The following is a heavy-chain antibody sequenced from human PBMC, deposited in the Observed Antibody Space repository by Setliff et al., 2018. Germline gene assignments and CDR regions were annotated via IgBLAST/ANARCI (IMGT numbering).Heavy chain of an antibody. Sequence: GGSLSLSCAASGFTFSNYAVNWVRQAPGKGLEWVSVIYSDGSSTYYGDSVKGRFTISRDNSQNTLYLQMNSLRAEDTAVYYCAKDRPQGVNGRSLDYWGRGALVTVSS. V-gene: IGHV3-23*03. J-gene: IGHJ4*02. CDR3: AKDRPQGVNGRSLDY. CDR2: IYSDGSST. D-gene: IGHD3-10*01. CDR1: GFTFSNYA.